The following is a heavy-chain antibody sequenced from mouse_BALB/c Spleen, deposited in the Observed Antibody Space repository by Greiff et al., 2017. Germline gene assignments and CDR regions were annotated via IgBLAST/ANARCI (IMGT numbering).Heavy chain of an antibody. Sequence: EVQLQQSGAELVRSGASVKLSCTASGFNIKDTYMHWVKQRPEQGLEWIGRIDPANGNTKYDPKFQGKATITADTSSNTAYLQLSSLTSEDTAVYYCARIYYGSTFLAWFAYWGQGTLVTVSA. V-gene: IGHV14-3*02. D-gene: IGHD1-1*01. CDR1: GFNIKDTY. J-gene: IGHJ3*01. CDR3: ARIYYGSTFLAWFAY. CDR2: IDPANGNT.